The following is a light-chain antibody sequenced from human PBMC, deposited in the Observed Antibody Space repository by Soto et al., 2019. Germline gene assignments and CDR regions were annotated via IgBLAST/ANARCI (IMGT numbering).Light chain of an antibody. Sequence: SALTQLASVSGSPGQSVNITCSGTSRIIGGYNVVSWYQQHPGKAPKAIASEGIKRPSGVSDRSSGSTYGSTSSLTISGLQAGDVAEYDCCPYVGATTYGFGRETKGTVL. CDR2: EGI. J-gene: IGLJ1*01. CDR3: CPYVGATTYG. V-gene: IGLV2-23*01. CDR1: SRIIGGYNV.